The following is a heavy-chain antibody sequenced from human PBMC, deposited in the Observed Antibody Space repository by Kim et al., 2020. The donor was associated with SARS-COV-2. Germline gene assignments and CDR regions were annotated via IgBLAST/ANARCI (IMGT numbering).Heavy chain of an antibody. CDR3: AKDFYCSSTSCYSVGMDV. J-gene: IGHJ6*02. Sequence: GRFTISRDNSKNTLYLKMNSLRAEDTAVYYCAKDFYCSSTSCYSVGMDVWGQGTTVTVSS. D-gene: IGHD2-2*01. V-gene: IGHV3-23*01.